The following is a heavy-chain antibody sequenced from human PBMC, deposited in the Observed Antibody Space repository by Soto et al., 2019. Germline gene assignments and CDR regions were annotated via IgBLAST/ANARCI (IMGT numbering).Heavy chain of an antibody. J-gene: IGHJ5*02. V-gene: IGHV3-23*01. CDR1: GFAFSSYA. CDR2: ISGSGGST. Sequence: GGSLRLSCAASGFAFSSYAMSWVRQAPGKGLEWVSAISGSGGSTYYADSVKGRFTISRDNSKNTLYLQMNSLRAEDTAVYYCAKTHYYGSESYYEDNWFDPWGQGTLVTVSS. D-gene: IGHD3-10*01. CDR3: AKTHYYGSESYYEDNWFDP.